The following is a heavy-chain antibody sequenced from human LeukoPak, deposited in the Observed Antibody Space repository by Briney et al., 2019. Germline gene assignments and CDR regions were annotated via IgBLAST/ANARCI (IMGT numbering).Heavy chain of an antibody. CDR2: ISSSGSTI. V-gene: IGHV3-11*01. J-gene: IGHJ6*03. CDR1: GFTFSDYY. CDR3: ARDRLGGYYYYYMDV. Sequence: PGGSPRLSCAASGFTFSDYYMSWIRQAPGKGLEWVSYISSSGSTIYYADSVKGRFTISRDNAKNSLYLQMNSLRAEDTAVYYCARDRLGGYYYYYMDVWGKGTTVTVSS. D-gene: IGHD3-16*01.